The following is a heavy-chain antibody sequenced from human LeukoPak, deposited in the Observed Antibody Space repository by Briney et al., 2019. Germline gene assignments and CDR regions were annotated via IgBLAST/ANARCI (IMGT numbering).Heavy chain of an antibody. CDR3: ARCSGVVIAFDI. CDR2: INPNSGGT. J-gene: IGHJ3*02. Sequence: ASVKVSCKASGYTFTGYYMHWVRQAPGQGLEWMGWINPNSGGTNYAQKFQGRVTMTRDTSISTAYMELSRLRSDDTAVYYCARCSGVVIAFDIWGQGTMVTVSS. V-gene: IGHV1-2*02. CDR1: GYTFTGYY. D-gene: IGHD3-3*01.